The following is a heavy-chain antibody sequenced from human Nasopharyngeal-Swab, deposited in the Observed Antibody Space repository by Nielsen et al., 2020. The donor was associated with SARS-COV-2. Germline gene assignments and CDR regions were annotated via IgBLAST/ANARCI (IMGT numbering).Heavy chain of an antibody. CDR3: ATCGGSCYSDAFDI. CDR1: GGSFSGYY. D-gene: IGHD2-15*01. V-gene: IGHV4-34*01. CDR2: INHSGRT. Sequence: SQTLSLTCAVYGGSFSGYYWSWIRQPPGKGLEWIGEINHSGRTNYNPSPKSRVTISVDTSKNQFSLKLSSVTAADTAVYYCATCGGSCYSDAFDIWGQGTMVTVSS. J-gene: IGHJ3*02.